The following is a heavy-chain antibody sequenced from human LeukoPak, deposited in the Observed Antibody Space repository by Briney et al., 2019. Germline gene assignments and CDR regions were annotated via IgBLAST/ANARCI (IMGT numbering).Heavy chain of an antibody. CDR3: AIFQGTYGDNDNDF. CDR2: IIPMINTP. J-gene: IGHJ4*02. CDR1: GGTFRSYA. V-gene: IGHV1-69*13. D-gene: IGHD4-17*01. Sequence: SVKVSCKASGGTFRSYAINWVRQAPGKGLEWMGGIIPMINTPKYGQRFQGRVTITADDSSSTGYMEVSSLRSEDTAVYFCAIFQGTYGDNDNDFWGQGTLITVSS.